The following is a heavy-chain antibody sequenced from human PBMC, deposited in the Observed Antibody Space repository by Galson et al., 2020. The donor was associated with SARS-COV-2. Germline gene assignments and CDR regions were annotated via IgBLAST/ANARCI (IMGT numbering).Heavy chain of an antibody. CDR1: FFPFLIYA. V-gene: IGHV3-30-3*01. CDR2: ISYDGSNK. D-gene: IGHD3-22*01. Sequence: TGGSLILSFSASFFPFLIYAMHWVRQAPGKGLEWVAFISYDGSNKYYADSVKGRFTLSRDNSQNTLSLQMNSLRAEDTAVYYCARDRGSGYMDWGQGTLVAVSS. CDR3: ARDRGSGYMD. J-gene: IGHJ4*02.